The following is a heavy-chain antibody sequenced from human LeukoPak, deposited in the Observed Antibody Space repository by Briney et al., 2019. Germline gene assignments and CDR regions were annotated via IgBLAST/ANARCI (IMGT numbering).Heavy chain of an antibody. D-gene: IGHD5-24*01. CDR3: ARLGDFDY. CDR1: GYTFTGYY. CDR2: INPNSGGT. Sequence: GASVKVSCKASGYTFTGYYMHWVRQAPGPGLELMGWINPNSGGTNYAQKFQGRVTMTRDTSISTAYMELSRLRSEDTAVNYCARLGDFDYWGQGTLVTVSS. V-gene: IGHV1-2*02. J-gene: IGHJ4*02.